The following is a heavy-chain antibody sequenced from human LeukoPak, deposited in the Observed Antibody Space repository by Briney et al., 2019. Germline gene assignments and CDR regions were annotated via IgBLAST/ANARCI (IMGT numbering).Heavy chain of an antibody. D-gene: IGHD6-13*01. CDR1: GFTFSDHY. V-gene: IGHV3-72*01. CDR2: TRNKANSYTT. Sequence: GGSLRLSCAASGFTFSDHYMDWVRQAPGKGLEWVGRTRNKANSYTTEYAASVKGRFTISRDDSKNSLYLQMNSLRAEDTAVYYCARDTSTSSWYPGWFDPWGQGTLVTVSS. CDR3: ARDTSTSSWYPGWFDP. J-gene: IGHJ5*02.